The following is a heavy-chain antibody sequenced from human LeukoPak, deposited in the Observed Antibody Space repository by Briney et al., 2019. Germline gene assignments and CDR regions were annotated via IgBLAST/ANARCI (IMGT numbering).Heavy chain of an antibody. J-gene: IGHJ4*03. CDR2: IYHSGST. CDR1: GGSISSGDYY. Sequence: SQTLSLTCTVSGGSISSGDYYWSWIRQPPGKGLEWIGYIYHSGSTNYNPSLKSRVTISVDMSKNQFSLKLTSVTAADTAVYYCATKGPRRGYFDYWGQGTTVTVSS. V-gene: IGHV4-30-4*01. CDR3: ATKGPRRGYFDY.